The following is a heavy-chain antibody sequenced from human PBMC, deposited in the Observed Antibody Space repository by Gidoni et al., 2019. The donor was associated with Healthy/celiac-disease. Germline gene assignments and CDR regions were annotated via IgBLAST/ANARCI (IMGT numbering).Heavy chain of an antibody. D-gene: IGHD2-21*01. CDR2: ISGSGVST. V-gene: IGHV3-23*01. CDR3: AKGLGDVLSPVDC. J-gene: IGHJ4*02. Sequence: DVQLFESGGGLVQPGGSLRLPCAASGLTFSSDAVIWVRQAPGKGLEGVSTISGSGVSTYYADSVKCRFTISRDNSKNTLYLQMNTLRAEDTAVYSCAKGLGDVLSPVDCLGQGTLVTVSS. CDR1: GLTFSSDA.